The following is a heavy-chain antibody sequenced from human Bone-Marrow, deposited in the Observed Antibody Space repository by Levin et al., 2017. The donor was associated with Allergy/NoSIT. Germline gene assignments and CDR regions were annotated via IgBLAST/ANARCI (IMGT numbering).Heavy chain of an antibody. Sequence: GGSLRLSCKGSGYTFITYYIAWVRQMPGKGLEWVGIIYPGDSDTRYIPSFRGQVTISADKSISTAYLQWDSLKASDNATYYCARQYSLDVWGQGTTVTVSS. CDR1: GYTFITYY. V-gene: IGHV5-51*01. J-gene: IGHJ6*02. CDR2: IYPGDSDT. CDR3: ARQYSLDV. D-gene: IGHD2-15*01.